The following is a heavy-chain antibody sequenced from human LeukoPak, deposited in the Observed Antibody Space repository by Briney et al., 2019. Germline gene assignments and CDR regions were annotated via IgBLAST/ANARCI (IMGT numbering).Heavy chain of an antibody. V-gene: IGHV1-8*03. D-gene: IGHD6-19*01. CDR3: ASISSGWYDAFDI. CDR1: GYTFTSYD. Sequence: GASVKVSCKASGYTFTSYDINWVRQATGQGLEWMGWMNPNSGNTGYAQKFQGRVTITRNTSVSTAYMELSSLRSEDMAVYYCASISSGWYDAFDIWGQGTMVTVSS. CDR2: MNPNSGNT. J-gene: IGHJ3*02.